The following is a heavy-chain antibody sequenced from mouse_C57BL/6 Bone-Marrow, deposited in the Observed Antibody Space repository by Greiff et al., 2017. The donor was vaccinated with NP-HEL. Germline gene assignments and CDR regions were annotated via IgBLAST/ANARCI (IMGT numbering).Heavy chain of an antibody. CDR2: IDPSDSYT. D-gene: IGHD1-1*01. CDR3: ARGGVYGSSAY. J-gene: IGHJ3*01. V-gene: IGHV1-69*01. CDR1: GYTFTSYW. Sequence: QVQLQQPGAELVMPGASVKLSCKASGYTFTSYWMHWVKQRPGQGLEWIGEIDPSDSYTNYNQKFKGKSTLTVDKSSSTAYMQLSSLTSEDSAVYYCARGGVYGSSAYWGRGTLVTVSA.